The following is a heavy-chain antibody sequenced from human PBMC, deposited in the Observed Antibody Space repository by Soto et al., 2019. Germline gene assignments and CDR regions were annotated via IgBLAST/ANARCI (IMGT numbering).Heavy chain of an antibody. Sequence: QVQVEESGGGVVQPGRSLRLSCAASGITFSTYTMHWVRQAPGKGLEWVAFISYDGSNKYYADSVKGRFTISRDNSKNPPYLQMNRRRAEDTAVYYSARERGPSGRSFYYYYGLDVWGQGTTVTVSS. CDR1: GITFSTYT. CDR2: ISYDGSNK. CDR3: ARERGPSGRSFYYYYGLDV. D-gene: IGHD6-25*01. V-gene: IGHV3-30-3*01. J-gene: IGHJ6*02.